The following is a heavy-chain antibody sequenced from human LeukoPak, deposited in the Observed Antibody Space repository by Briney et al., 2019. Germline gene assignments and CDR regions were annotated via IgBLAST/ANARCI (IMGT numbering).Heavy chain of an antibody. Sequence: PSETLSLTCTISDDSISSNRYFWAWIRQPPGTGLEWVASINYSGRTYYNPSLSSRLTISIDTAKRQFSLKLTSVTAADTALYYCARDIDDVGALLDFWGQGTLVTVSS. CDR2: INYSGRT. J-gene: IGHJ4*02. CDR1: DDSISSNRYF. CDR3: ARDIDDVGALLDF. V-gene: IGHV4-39*07. D-gene: IGHD1-26*01.